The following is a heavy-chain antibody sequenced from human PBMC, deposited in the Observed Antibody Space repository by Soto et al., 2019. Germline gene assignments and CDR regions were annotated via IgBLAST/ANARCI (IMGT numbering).Heavy chain of an antibody. CDR1: GFSFSNAW. Sequence: EVQLVESGGGLVKPGGSLRLSCAASGFSFSNAWLNWVRQAPGKGLEWVGGIKSKPDGGTIEYAAPVKGRFNISRDDSKATMYLHMNSLTTAHTAFYYCTTTGLCGADCGAWGQGTLVTVSS. D-gene: IGHD2-21*02. J-gene: IGHJ4*02. CDR2: IKSKPDGGTI. V-gene: IGHV3-15*07. CDR3: TTTGLCGADCGA.